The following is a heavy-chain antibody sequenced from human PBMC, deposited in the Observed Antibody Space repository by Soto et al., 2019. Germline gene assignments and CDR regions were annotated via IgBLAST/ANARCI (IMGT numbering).Heavy chain of an antibody. Sequence: GVSLRLSCAASGFSFSNFAMSWVRQAPGKGLEWVSVISDSGGSTFYADSVKGRFTISRDNSKNTLYLDMNSLRAEDTAVYYCAKDSRASCYSPSDCWGQGTLVTVSS. J-gene: IGHJ4*02. V-gene: IGHV3-23*01. CDR2: ISDSGGST. CDR1: GFSFSNFA. CDR3: AKDSRASCYSPSDC. D-gene: IGHD2-2*02.